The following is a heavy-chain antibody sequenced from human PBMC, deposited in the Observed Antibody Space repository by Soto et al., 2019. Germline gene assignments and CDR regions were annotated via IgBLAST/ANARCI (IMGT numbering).Heavy chain of an antibody. D-gene: IGHD3-3*01. CDR2: IYYSGST. V-gene: IGHV4-59*01. J-gene: IGHJ4*02. CDR1: GGSISSYY. Sequence: KTSETLSLTCTVSGGSISSYYWSWIRQPPGKGLEWIGYIYYSGSTNYNPSLKSRVTISVDTSKNQFSLKLSSVTAADTAVYYCASSSVRTIFGVVIPPVWGQGTLVTVSS. CDR3: ASSSVRTIFGVVIPPV.